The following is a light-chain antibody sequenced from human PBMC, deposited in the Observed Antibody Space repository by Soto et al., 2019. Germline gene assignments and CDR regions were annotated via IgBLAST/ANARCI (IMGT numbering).Light chain of an antibody. CDR3: QQSYGTPRT. V-gene: IGKV1-39*01. CDR2: DAS. J-gene: IGKJ5*01. CDR1: QSISSS. Sequence: DIQLTQSPSSLSASVGDRVTITCRASQSISSSLNWYQHKPGKAPNLLIYDASGLHSGVPSRFSGSGSGTDFTLTISNLQPEDFATYYCQQSYGTPRTFGQGKRLEIK.